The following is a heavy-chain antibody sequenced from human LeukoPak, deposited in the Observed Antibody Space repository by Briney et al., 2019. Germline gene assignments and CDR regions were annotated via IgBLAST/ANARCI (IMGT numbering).Heavy chain of an antibody. CDR2: IYYSGST. J-gene: IGHJ4*02. Sequence: PSETLSLTCTVSGGSISSYYWSWIRQPPGKGLEWIGYIYYSGSTNYNPSLKSRVTISVDTSKNQFSLKLGSVTAADTAVYYCARHRYGSGSPDYWGQGTLVTVSS. CDR3: ARHRYGSGSPDY. D-gene: IGHD3-10*01. V-gene: IGHV4-59*08. CDR1: GGSISSYY.